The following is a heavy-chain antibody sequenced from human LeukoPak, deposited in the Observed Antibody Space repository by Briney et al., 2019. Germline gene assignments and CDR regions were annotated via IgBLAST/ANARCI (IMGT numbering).Heavy chain of an antibody. Sequence: KASETLSLTCTVSGGSISSYYWSWIRQPPGKGLEWIGYIYYSGSTNYNPSLKSRVTISVDTSKNQFSLKLSSVTAVDTAVYYCARVRASVRYYFDYWGQGTLVTVSS. D-gene: IGHD3-10*01. CDR2: IYYSGST. CDR1: GGSISSYY. J-gene: IGHJ4*02. V-gene: IGHV4-59*01. CDR3: ARVRASVRYYFDY.